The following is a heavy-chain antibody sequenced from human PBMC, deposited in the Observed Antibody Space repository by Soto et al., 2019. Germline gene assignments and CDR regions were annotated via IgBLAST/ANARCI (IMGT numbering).Heavy chain of an antibody. V-gene: IGHV3-30*18. CDR1: GFTFSSYG. D-gene: IGHD6-13*01. CDR2: ISYDGSNK. CDR3: AKDLQWLSGSWADDAFDI. Sequence: GGSLRLSCAASGFTFSSYGMHWVRQAPGKGLEWVAVISYDGSNKYYADSVKGRFTISRDNSKNTLYLQMNSLRAEDTAVYYCAKDLQWLSGSWADDAFDIWGQGTMVTVSS. J-gene: IGHJ3*02.